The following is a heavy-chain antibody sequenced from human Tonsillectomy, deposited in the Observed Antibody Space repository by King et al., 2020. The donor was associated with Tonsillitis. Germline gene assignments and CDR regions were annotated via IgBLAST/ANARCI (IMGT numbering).Heavy chain of an antibody. J-gene: IGHJ4*02. CDR2: ISYDGSNK. CDR3: AKDNEGEDSYGHFDY. D-gene: IGHD5-18*01. CDR1: GFTFSSYG. Sequence: VQLVESGGGVVQPGRSLRLSCAASGFTFSSYGMHWVRQAPGKGLEWVAVISYDGSNKYYADSVKGRFTISRDNSKNTLYLQMNSLRAEDTAVYYCAKDNEGEDSYGHFDYWGQETLVTVSS. V-gene: IGHV3-30*18.